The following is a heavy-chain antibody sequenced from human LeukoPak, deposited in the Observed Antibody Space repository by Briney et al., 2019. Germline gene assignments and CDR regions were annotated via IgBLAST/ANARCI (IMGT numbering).Heavy chain of an antibody. J-gene: IGHJ4*02. CDR1: TYTFTTYG. CDR3: ARKDGYSYGLPFDY. CDR2: ISIYNGNT. Sequence: GASVKVSCTGSTYTFTTYGIIWVRQAPGQGLEWMGGISIYNGNTNYAQKVQGRVTMTTDTSTSTAYMELRSLRSDDTAVYYCARKDGYSYGLPFDYWGQGTLVTVSS. D-gene: IGHD5-18*01. V-gene: IGHV1-18*01.